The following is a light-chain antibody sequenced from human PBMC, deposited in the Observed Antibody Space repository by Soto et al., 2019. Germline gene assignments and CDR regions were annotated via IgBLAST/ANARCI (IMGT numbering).Light chain of an antibody. CDR2: GVS. CDR3: QQYGSSSIT. CDR1: QRVSNTY. Sequence: EIVLAQSPGTLSLSPGERATLSCRASQRVSNTYLAWYKQKPGQAPRLLIYGVSSRATGIPDRFSGSGSGTEFTLTISRLEPEDFAVYYCQQYGSSSITFGQGTRLEIK. V-gene: IGKV3-20*01. J-gene: IGKJ5*01.